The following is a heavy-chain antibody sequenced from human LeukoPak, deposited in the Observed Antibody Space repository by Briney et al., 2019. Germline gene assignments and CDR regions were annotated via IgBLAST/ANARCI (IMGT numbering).Heavy chain of an antibody. CDR2: MLSDESNK. Sequence: GGSLRLSCAASGFTFSTYNMHWVRQAPGKGLEWVALMLSDESNKYHADSVKGRFTISRDNSKNALFLQMNSLRDEDTAIYYCAKDSGYSYGHGLDYWGQGTLVTVSS. D-gene: IGHD5-18*01. J-gene: IGHJ4*02. V-gene: IGHV3-30*02. CDR3: AKDSGYSYGHGLDY. CDR1: GFTFSTYN.